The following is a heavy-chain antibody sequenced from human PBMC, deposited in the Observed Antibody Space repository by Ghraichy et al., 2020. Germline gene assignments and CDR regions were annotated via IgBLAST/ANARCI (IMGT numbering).Heavy chain of an antibody. CDR3: ARDSLDRVSSWLRYGMDV. J-gene: IGHJ6*02. CDR1: GFTFSSYE. D-gene: IGHD6-13*01. V-gene: IGHV3-48*03. Sequence: GGSLRLSCAASGFTFSSYEMNWVRRAPGKGLEWVSYISSSGSTIYYADSVKGRFTISRDNAKNSLYLQMNSLRAEDTAVYYCARDSLDRVSSWLRYGMDVWGQGTTVTVSS. CDR2: ISSSGSTI.